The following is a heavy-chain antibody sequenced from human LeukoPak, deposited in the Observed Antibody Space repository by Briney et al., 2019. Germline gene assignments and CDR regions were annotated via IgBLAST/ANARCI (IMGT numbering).Heavy chain of an antibody. CDR3: ARDGEVLRFLQWSNPVDY. V-gene: IGHV1-2*02. J-gene: IGHJ4*02. D-gene: IGHD3-3*01. CDR1: GYTFSGYY. CDR2: INPYSGDT. Sequence: ASVKVSCKASGYTFSGYYIHWVRQAPGQGLEWMGWINPYSGDTDYARKFQGRVTMTRDTSISTAYMELSRLRPDDTAVYYCARDGEVLRFLQWSNPVDYWGQGTLVTVSS.